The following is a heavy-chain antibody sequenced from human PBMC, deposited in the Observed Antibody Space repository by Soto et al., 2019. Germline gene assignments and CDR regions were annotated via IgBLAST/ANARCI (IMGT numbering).Heavy chain of an antibody. D-gene: IGHD1-26*01. J-gene: IGHJ5*02. CDR1: GFSINRYY. Sequence: ADTLSLTCPVSGFSINRYYLSWIRHPPGQGLECILYVYYSGSANYNPSLKSRVTIQVDASTDQLPRKFSSVTAEDTAVYYCVRDGAKTLRDWFDPWGQGISVTVSS. CDR2: VYYSGSA. V-gene: IGHV4-59*12. CDR3: VRDGAKTLRDWFDP.